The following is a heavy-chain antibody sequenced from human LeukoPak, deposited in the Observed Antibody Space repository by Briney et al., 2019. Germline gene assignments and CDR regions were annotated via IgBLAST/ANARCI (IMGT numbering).Heavy chain of an antibody. V-gene: IGHV1-2*02. J-gene: IGHJ6*02. Sequence: GASVKVSCKASGYTFTGYYMHWVRQAPGQGLEWMGWINPNSGGTNYAQKFQGRVTMTRDTSISTAYMELSRLRSDDTAVYYCAKAPKTYDSSRRYYYGMDVWGQGTTVTVSS. CDR3: AKAPKTYDSSRRYYYGMDV. CDR1: GYTFTGYY. D-gene: IGHD3-22*01. CDR2: INPNSGGT.